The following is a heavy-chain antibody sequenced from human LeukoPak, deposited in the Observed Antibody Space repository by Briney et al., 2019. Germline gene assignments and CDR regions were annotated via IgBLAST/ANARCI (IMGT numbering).Heavy chain of an antibody. V-gene: IGHV1-8*03. CDR1: GYTFNTYD. CDR2: MNPNSGNT. D-gene: IGHD3-10*01. Sequence: ASVKVSCKASGYTFNTYDINWVRQATGQGLEWMGWMNPNSGNTGYAQKFQDRVTITRNTSITTAYMELSSLRSEDTAVYYCARASGSMSNDYWGPGTLVTVSS. CDR3: ARASGSMSNDY. J-gene: IGHJ4*02.